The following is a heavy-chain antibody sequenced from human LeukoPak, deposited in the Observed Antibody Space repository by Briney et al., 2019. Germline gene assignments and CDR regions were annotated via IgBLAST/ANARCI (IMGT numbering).Heavy chain of an antibody. CDR2: IYHSGST. CDR1: GGSFSGYY. Sequence: SETLSLTCAVHGGSFSGYYWTWIRQSPGKGLEWIGYIYHSGSTYYNPSLKSRVTISVDRSKNQFSLKLSSVTAADTAVYYCARARNAGMDVWGQGTTVTVSS. V-gene: IGHV4-34*01. CDR3: ARARNAGMDV. J-gene: IGHJ6*02. D-gene: IGHD1-1*01.